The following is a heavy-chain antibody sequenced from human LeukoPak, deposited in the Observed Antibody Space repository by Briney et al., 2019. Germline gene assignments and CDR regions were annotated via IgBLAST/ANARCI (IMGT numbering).Heavy chain of an antibody. CDR2: IYSGDSDT. D-gene: IGHD5-18*01. Sequence: GEPLQTSGKSSGYSFTSYRSGWVRPLPGKGVEWLGIIYSGDSDTRYSPSFRGQVTISADKPISTAYLQWSSLKASDTAMYYCARRRYSYEYYYMDVWGKGTTVTVSS. CDR1: GYSFTSYR. V-gene: IGHV5-51*01. CDR3: ARRRYSYEYYYMDV. J-gene: IGHJ6*03.